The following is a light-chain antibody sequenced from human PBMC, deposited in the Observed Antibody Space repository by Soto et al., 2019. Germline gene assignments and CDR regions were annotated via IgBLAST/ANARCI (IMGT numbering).Light chain of an antibody. J-gene: IGLJ3*02. Sequence: QSALTQPASVSGSPGQSITISCTGTNSDVGSYDLVSWYQQHPGKAPKLMIFEVNKRPSGVSNRFSGSKSGNTASLTISGLQAEDESDYDCCSYAGGSTYVLFGGGTKVTVL. CDR1: NSDVGSYDL. CDR2: EVN. CDR3: CSYAGGSTYVL. V-gene: IGLV2-23*02.